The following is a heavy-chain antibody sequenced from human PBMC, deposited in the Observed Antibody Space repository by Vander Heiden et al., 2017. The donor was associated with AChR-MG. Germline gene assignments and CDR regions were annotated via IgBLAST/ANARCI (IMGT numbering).Heavy chain of an antibody. CDR3: AHRLEIAAADTN. D-gene: IGHD6-13*01. CDR2: IYWNDDK. CDR1: GFSLSTSGVG. V-gene: IGHV2-5*01. Sequence: QITLKESGPTLVKPTQTLTLTCTFSGFSLSTSGVGVGWIRQPPGKALEWLALIYWNDDKRYSPSLKSRLTITKDTSKNQVVLTMTNMDPVDTATYYCAHRLEIAAADTNWGQGTLVTVSS. J-gene: IGHJ4*02.